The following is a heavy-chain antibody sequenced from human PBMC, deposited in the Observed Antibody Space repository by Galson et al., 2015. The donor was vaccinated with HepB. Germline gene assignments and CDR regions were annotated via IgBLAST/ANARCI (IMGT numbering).Heavy chain of an antibody. CDR3: ARDALYCSSTSCRPINWFDP. D-gene: IGHD2-2*01. CDR2: INPSGGST. CDR1: GYTFTSYY. V-gene: IGHV1-46*01. Sequence: SVKVSCKASGYTFTSYYMHWVRQAPGQGLEWMGIINPSGGSTSYAQKFQGRVTMTRDTSTSTVYMELSSLRSEDTAVYYCARDALYCSSTSCRPINWFDPWGQGTLVTVSS. J-gene: IGHJ5*02.